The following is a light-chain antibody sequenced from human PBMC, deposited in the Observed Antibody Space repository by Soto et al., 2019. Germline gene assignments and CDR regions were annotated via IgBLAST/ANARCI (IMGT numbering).Light chain of an antibody. V-gene: IGLV2-14*03. Sequence: QSALTQPASVSGSPGQSITISCTGTSSDVGNYNYVSWYQQHPGKAPKLMIYDVSNRPSGVSNRFSGSKSGNTASLTISGLQAEDEADYYCISYTTSGTLVVFGGGTKLTVL. CDR2: DVS. CDR3: ISYTTSGTLVV. CDR1: SSDVGNYNY. J-gene: IGLJ2*01.